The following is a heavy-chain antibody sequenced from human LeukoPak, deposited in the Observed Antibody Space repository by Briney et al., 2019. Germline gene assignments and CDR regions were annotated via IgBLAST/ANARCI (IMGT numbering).Heavy chain of an antibody. Sequence: SETLSLTCTVSGGSISSYYWSWIRQPAGKGLEWIGRIYTSGSTNYNPSLKSRVTMSVDTSKNQFSLKLSSVTAADTAVYYCASGSGYCSGGSCSDYWGQGTLVTVSS. D-gene: IGHD2-15*01. J-gene: IGHJ4*02. CDR1: GGSISSYY. V-gene: IGHV4-4*07. CDR3: ASGSGYCSGGSCSDY. CDR2: IYTSGST.